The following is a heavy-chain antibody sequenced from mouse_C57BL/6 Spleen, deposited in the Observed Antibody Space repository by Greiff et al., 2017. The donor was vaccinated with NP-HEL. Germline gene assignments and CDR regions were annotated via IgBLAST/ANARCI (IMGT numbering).Heavy chain of an antibody. D-gene: IGHD3-3*01. CDR3: VRGDGGMDY. CDR1: GFSFNTYA. V-gene: IGHV10-1*01. Sequence: GESGGGLVQPKGSLKLSCAASGFSFNTYAMNWVRQAPGKGLEWVARIRSKSNNYATYYADSVKDRFTISRDDSESMLYLQMNNLKTEDTAMYYCVRGDGGMDYWGQGTSVTVSS. J-gene: IGHJ4*01. CDR2: IRSKSNNYAT.